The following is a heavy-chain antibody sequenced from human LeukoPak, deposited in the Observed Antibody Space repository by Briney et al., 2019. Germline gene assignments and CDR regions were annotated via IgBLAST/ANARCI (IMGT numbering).Heavy chain of an antibody. Sequence: GGSLRLSCAASGFTFDDYAMHWVRQAPGKGLEWVSGISWNSGSIGYADSVKGRFTISRDNAKNSLYLQMNSLRAEDTALYYCAKDIGLGQFDYWGQGTLVTVSS. J-gene: IGHJ4*02. CDR1: GFTFDDYA. V-gene: IGHV3-9*01. CDR2: ISWNSGSI. CDR3: AKDIGLGQFDY.